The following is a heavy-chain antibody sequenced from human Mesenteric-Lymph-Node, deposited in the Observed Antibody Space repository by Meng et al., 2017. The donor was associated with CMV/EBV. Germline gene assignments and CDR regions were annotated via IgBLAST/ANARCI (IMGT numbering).Heavy chain of an antibody. CDR3: AKTPDSSGLYVTFDH. CDR1: GFTVSSNY. Sequence: GESLKISCAASGFTVSSNYMSWVRQAPGKGLEWVSSISYSGAGTYYAESAQGRFTVSRDNSKNTLYLQMDSLRAEDTAVYYCAKTPDSSGLYVTFDHWGQGTRVTVSS. D-gene: IGHD3-22*01. J-gene: IGHJ4*02. V-gene: IGHV3-53*01. CDR2: ISYSGAGT.